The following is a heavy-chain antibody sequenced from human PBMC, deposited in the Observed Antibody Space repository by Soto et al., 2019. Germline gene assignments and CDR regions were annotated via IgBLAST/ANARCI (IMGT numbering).Heavy chain of an antibody. Sequence: PSETLSLTCTVSGGSISSSSYYWGWIRQPPGKGLEWIGSIFYSGSTYYNPSLKSRVTISVDTSKNQFSLKLSSVTAADTAVYYCARPPPRYCSGGRCYGGLGVWGQGTLVTVSS. V-gene: IGHV4-39*01. CDR1: GGSISSSSYY. CDR2: IFYSGST. D-gene: IGHD2-15*01. J-gene: IGHJ4*02. CDR3: ARPPPRYCSGGRCYGGLGV.